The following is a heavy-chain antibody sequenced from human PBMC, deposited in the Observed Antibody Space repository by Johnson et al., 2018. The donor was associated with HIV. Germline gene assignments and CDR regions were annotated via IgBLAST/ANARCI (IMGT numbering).Heavy chain of an antibody. J-gene: IGHJ3*02. V-gene: IGHV3-13*01. D-gene: IGHD4-23*01. Sequence: VQLVESGGGVVQPGRSLRLSCAASGFTFSSYDMHWVRQATGKGLEWVSAIGTAGDTYYPGSVKGRFTISRENAKNTLYLQMNSLRAEDTAVYYCAKDFRRFFPTPDAFDIWGQGTMVTVSS. CDR1: GFTFSSYD. CDR3: AKDFRRFFPTPDAFDI. CDR2: IGTAGDT.